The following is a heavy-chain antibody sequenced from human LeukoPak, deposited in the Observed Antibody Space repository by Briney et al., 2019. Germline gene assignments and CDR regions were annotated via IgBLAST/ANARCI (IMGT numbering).Heavy chain of an antibody. CDR1: GASIGSDNYY. D-gene: IGHD2-2*01. CDR3: ARDMILYCTSTTCRHYFDY. CDR2: NYYSGST. V-gene: IGHV4-39*07. J-gene: IGHJ4*02. Sequence: PSETLSLTCTVSGASIGSDNYYWGWIHQPPGKGLEWIGSNYYSGSTYYNPSLKSRVTISVDTSKKQFSLRLNSVTAADTAVYYCARDMILYCTSTTCRHYFDYWGQGTLVTVSS.